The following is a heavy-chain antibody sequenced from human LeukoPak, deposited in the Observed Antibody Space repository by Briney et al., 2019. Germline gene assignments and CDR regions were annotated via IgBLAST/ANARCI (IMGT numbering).Heavy chain of an antibody. D-gene: IGHD3-10*01. V-gene: IGHV3-30*18. J-gene: IGHJ4*02. CDR2: ISYDGSNK. CDR1: GFTFSSYG. Sequence: GGSLRLSCAASGFTFSSYGMHWVRQAPGKGLEWVAVISYDGSNKYYADSVKGRSTISRDNSKNTLYLQMNSLRAEDTAVYYCAKNAGSGSYYTYYFDYWGQGTLVTVSS. CDR3: AKNAGSGSYYTYYFDY.